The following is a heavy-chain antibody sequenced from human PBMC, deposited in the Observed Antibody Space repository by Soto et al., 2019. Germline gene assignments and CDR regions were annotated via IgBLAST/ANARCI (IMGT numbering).Heavy chain of an antibody. Sequence: GGSLRLSCTASGFTFNSDWMHWVRQTPGEGLVWVSRINGDGSSTSYADSVKGRFTISRDNAKNTLYLQMTSLGAGDTAVYFCARAGFTQRTALEIWGQGTMVTVSS. CDR2: INGDGSST. CDR1: GFTFNSDW. J-gene: IGHJ3*02. CDR3: ARAGFTQRTALEI. V-gene: IGHV3-74*01. D-gene: IGHD7-27*01.